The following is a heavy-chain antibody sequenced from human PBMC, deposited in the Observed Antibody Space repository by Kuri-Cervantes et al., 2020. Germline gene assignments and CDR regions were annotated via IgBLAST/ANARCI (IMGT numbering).Heavy chain of an antibody. D-gene: IGHD3-10*01. CDR1: GFTFSDYY. CDR3: ARDYDPMILWFGESYYYYGMDV. J-gene: IGHJ6*02. Sequence: GESLKISCAASGFTFSDYYMSWIRQAPGKGLEWVSYISSSCSTIYYADSVKGRFTISRDNAKNSLYLQMNSLRAEDTAVYYCARDYDPMILWFGESYYYYGMDVWGQGTTVTVSS. CDR2: ISSSCSTI. V-gene: IGHV3-11*04.